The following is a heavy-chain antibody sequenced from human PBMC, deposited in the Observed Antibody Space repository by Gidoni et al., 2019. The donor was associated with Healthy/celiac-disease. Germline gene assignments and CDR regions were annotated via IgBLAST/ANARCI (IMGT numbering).Heavy chain of an antibody. CDR1: GYSFTSYW. V-gene: IGHV5-51*01. D-gene: IGHD2-15*01. J-gene: IGHJ4*02. CDR3: ARQGCSGGSCYPIDY. CDR2: IYPGDSDT. Sequence: EVQLVQSGAEVKTQGESLTISCKGSGYSFTSYWIGWVRQMPGKGLEWMGIIYPGDSDTRYSPSFQGQVTISADKSISTAYLQWSSLKASDTAMYYCARQGCSGGSCYPIDYWGQGTLVTVSS.